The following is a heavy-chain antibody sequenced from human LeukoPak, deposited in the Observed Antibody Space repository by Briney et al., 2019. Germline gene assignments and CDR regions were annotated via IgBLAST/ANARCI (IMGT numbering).Heavy chain of an antibody. V-gene: IGHV1-69*04. Sequence: SVKVSCKASGGTFSSYAISWVRQAPGQGLEWLGRIIPILGIANYAQKFQGRVTITADKSTSTAYMELSSLRSEDTAVYYCARVGELRTFDYWGQGTLVTVSS. CDR2: IIPILGIA. CDR3: ARVGELRTFDY. J-gene: IGHJ4*02. CDR1: GGTFSSYA. D-gene: IGHD4-23*01.